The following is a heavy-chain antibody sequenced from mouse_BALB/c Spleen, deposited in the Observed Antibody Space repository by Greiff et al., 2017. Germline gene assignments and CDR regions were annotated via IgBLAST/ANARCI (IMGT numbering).Heavy chain of an antibody. CDR2: ISSGGST. D-gene: IGHD1-1*01. CDR3: ARGRYYYGSSYGDY. CDR1: GFTFSSYA. Sequence: EVMLLESGGGLVKPGGSLKLSCAASGFTFSSYAMSWVRPTPEKRLEWVASISSGGSTYYPDSVKGRFTISRDNARNILYLQMSSLRSEDTAMYYCARGRYYYGSSYGDYWGQVTTLTVSS. J-gene: IGHJ2*01. V-gene: IGHV5-6-5*01.